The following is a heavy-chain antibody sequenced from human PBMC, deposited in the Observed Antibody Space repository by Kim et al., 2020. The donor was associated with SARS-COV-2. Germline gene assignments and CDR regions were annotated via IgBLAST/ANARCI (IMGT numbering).Heavy chain of an antibody. CDR1: GFTFSGSG. V-gene: IGHV3-73*01. Sequence: GGSLRLSCAASGFTFSGSGIHWVRQASGKGLEWVGRISGKGNNYATAHAASVQGRFTISRDDSKNTAYLQMNSLKSEDTAVYYCSRHEYSIAWYIDSWGQETLVTVSS. CDR3: SRHEYSIAWYIDS. CDR2: ISGKGNNYAT. D-gene: IGHD6-19*01. J-gene: IGHJ4*02.